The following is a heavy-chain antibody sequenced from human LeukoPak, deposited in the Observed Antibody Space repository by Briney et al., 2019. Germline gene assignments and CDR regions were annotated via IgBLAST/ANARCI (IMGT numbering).Heavy chain of an antibody. CDR3: ARDRLRGSAGGSVPVC. J-gene: IGHJ4*02. CDR1: GFTFSSYA. CDR2: IGGGGVST. Sequence: GGSLRLSCAASGFTFSSYAMSWVRQAPGKGLEWVSGIGGGGVSTFYADSVKGRFTIARDNSKNTLYLQMNSLRAEDTAIYYCARDRLRGSAGGSVPVCWGQGTLVTVSS. D-gene: IGHD2-15*01. V-gene: IGHV3-23*01.